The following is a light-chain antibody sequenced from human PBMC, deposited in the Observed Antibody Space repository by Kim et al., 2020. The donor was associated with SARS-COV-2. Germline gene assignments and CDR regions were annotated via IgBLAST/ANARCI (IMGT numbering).Light chain of an antibody. CDR3: CSYAGSYTLV. CDR2: DVN. Sequence: GQSVTISCTGTSSDIGPYDYVSWFQQNPGKAPTLIIFDVNKRPSGVPDRFSGSKSGNTASLTIAGLQADDETDYYCCSYAGSYTLVFGGGTKLTVL. J-gene: IGLJ2*01. CDR1: SSDIGPYDY. V-gene: IGLV2-11*01.